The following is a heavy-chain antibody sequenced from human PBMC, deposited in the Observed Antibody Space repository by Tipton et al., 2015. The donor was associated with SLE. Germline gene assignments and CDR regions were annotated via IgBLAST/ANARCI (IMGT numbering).Heavy chain of an antibody. CDR1: GYTFTGYY. V-gene: IGHV1-2*02. D-gene: IGHD6-13*01. J-gene: IGHJ4*02. CDR3: ARGRIAAALVFDY. Sequence: QSGAEVKKPGASVKVSCKASGYTFTGYYMHWVRQAPGQGLEWMGWINPNSGGTNYAQKFQGRVTMTWDTSISTAYMELSRLRSDSSAVYYGARGRIAAALVFDYWGQKALVAVSS. CDR2: INPNSGGT.